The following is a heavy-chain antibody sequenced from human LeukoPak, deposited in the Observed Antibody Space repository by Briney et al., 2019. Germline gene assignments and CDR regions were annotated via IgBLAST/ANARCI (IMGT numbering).Heavy chain of an antibody. CDR2: INEHWTPT. CDR3: ARDVAGSGSR. D-gene: IGHD3-10*01. V-gene: IGHV3-74*01. Sequence: GGSLRLSCAASGFTFSSYWMHWVRQAPGKGLVWVSRINEHWTPTKYAHSVKDRFTISRDNAKNTLYLQMSSLRAEDTAVYYCARDVAGSGSRWGQGTLVTVSS. CDR1: GFTFSSYW. J-gene: IGHJ4*02.